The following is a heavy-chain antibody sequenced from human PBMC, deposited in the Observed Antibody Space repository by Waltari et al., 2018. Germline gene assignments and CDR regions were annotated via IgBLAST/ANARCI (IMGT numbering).Heavy chain of an antibody. CDR3: ARASVLLWFGEEGDFDY. V-gene: IGHV3-21*01. Sequence: EVQLVESGGGLVKPRGSMRLSGAASGFALRSYSMNWFRQAHGQGLEWVSSISSSSSYIYYADSVKGRFTISRDNAKNSLYLQMNSLRAEDTAVYYCARASVLLWFGEEGDFDYWGQGTLVTVSS. CDR2: ISSSSSYI. J-gene: IGHJ4*02. D-gene: IGHD3-10*01. CDR1: GFALRSYS.